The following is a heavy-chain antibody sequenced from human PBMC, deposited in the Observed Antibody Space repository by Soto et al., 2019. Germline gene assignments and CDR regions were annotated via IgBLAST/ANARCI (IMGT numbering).Heavy chain of an antibody. CDR1: GGSVSSGSYY. D-gene: IGHD6-13*01. Sequence: KPSETLSLTCTVSGGSVSSGSYYWSWIRQPPGKGLEWIGYIYYSGSTNYNPSLKSRVTISVDTSKNQFSLKLSSVTAADTAVYYCARDSYSSSWRPNYSSSGMDVWGQGTILTVSS. J-gene: IGHJ6*02. V-gene: IGHV4-61*01. CDR2: IYYSGST. CDR3: ARDSYSSSWRPNYSSSGMDV.